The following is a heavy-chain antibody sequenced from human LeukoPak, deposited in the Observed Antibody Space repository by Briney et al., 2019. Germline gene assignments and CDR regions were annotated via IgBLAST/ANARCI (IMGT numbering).Heavy chain of an antibody. CDR3: ARDSVVGAQYYFDY. CDR2: ISSSSSHI. D-gene: IGHD1-26*01. J-gene: IGHJ4*02. V-gene: IGHV3-21*01. CDR1: GFTFSSYS. Sequence: PGGSLRLSCAASGFTFSSYSMNWVRQAPGKGLEWVSSISSSSSHIYYADSVKGRFTISRDNAKNSLYLQMNSLRAEDTAVYYCARDSVVGAQYYFDYWGQGTLVTVSS.